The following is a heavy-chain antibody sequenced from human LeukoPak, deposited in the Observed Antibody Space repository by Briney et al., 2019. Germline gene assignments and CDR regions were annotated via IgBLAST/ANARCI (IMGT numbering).Heavy chain of an antibody. CDR1: GYTFINYV. Sequence: ASVKVSCKASGYTFINYVLNWVRQAPGQGLEWMGWISAYNGNTNYAQKLQGRVTMTTDTSTSTAYMELRSLRSDDTAVYYCARASGIVGATLLFGHGRQREDYWGQGTLVTVSS. CDR3: ARASGIVGATLLFGHGRQREDY. V-gene: IGHV1-18*01. J-gene: IGHJ4*02. D-gene: IGHD1-26*01. CDR2: ISAYNGNT.